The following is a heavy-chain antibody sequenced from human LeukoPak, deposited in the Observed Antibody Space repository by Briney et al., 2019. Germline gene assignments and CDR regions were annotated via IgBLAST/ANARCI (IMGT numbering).Heavy chain of an antibody. CDR2: ISAYNGNT. CDR1: GYTFTSYG. V-gene: IGHV1-18*01. J-gene: IGHJ3*02. Sequence: ASVKVSCKASGYTFTSYGISWVRQAPGQGLEWMGWISAYNGNTNYAQRLQGRVTMTTDTSTRTAYMELRSLRSDDTAVYYCARWTGGQWRTNYYDSSGYYYEKVDAFDIWGQGTMATVSS. D-gene: IGHD3-22*01. CDR3: ARWTGGQWRTNYYDSSGYYYEKVDAFDI.